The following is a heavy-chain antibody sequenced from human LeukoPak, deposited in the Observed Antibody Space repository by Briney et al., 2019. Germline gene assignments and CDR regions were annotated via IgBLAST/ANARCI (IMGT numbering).Heavy chain of an antibody. D-gene: IGHD6-19*01. Sequence: PGGSLRLSCAASGFTFSGSAMHWVRQASGKGLEWVGRIRSKANSYATAYAASVKGRLTISRDDSKNTAYLQMNSLKTEDTAVYYCTRPEQWLDGDYWGQGTLVTVSS. J-gene: IGHJ4*02. V-gene: IGHV3-73*01. CDR1: GFTFSGSA. CDR2: IRSKANSYAT. CDR3: TRPEQWLDGDY.